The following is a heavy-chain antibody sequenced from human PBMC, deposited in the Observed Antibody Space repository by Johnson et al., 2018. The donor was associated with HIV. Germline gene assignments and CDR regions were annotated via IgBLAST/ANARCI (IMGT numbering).Heavy chain of an antibody. J-gene: IGHJ3*02. Sequence: VQLVESGGGLVQPGGSLRLSCAASGFTVTTNYISWVRQAPGKGLEWVSAIYSGGSTYYADFVKDRFIISRDNAKNTLYLEMNGLRADDTAVYYCVRDDYSFHIWGRGTLVTVSS. D-gene: IGHD4/OR15-4a*01. CDR2: IYSGGST. CDR1: GFTVTTNY. CDR3: VRDDYSFHI. V-gene: IGHV3-66*01.